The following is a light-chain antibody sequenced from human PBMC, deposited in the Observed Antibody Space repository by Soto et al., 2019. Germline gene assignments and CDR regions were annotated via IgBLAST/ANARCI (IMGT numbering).Light chain of an antibody. CDR3: SSYTSSSSTPYV. CDR1: SSDVGSHNY. J-gene: IGLJ1*01. Sequence: QSALTQPASVSGSPGQSITISCTGSSSDVGSHNYVSWYQQHPGKAPKLMIYEVSNRPSGISNRFSGSKSGNTASLTISGLQAEDEADYYCSSYTSSSSTPYVFGTGTKVTVL. V-gene: IGLV2-14*01. CDR2: EVS.